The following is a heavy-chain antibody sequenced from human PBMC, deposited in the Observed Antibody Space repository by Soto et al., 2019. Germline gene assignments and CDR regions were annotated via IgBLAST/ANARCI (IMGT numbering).Heavy chain of an antibody. Sequence: SETLSLTCTVSGGSISSSSYYWGWIRQPPGKGLEWIGSIYYSGSTYYNPSLKSRVTISVDTSKNQFSLKLSSVTAADTAVYYCARKYDFWSGSRGDSYVMDVWGKGTTVTVSS. CDR1: GGSISSSSYY. D-gene: IGHD3-3*01. V-gene: IGHV4-39*01. CDR2: IYYSGST. J-gene: IGHJ6*04. CDR3: ARKYDFWSGSRGDSYVMDV.